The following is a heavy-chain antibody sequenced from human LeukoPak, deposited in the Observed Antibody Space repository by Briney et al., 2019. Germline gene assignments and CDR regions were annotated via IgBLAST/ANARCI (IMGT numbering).Heavy chain of an antibody. CDR3: AKGYYFDILSGYSSLDS. CDR1: GFTFSSYG. V-gene: IGHV3-30*02. Sequence: GGSLRLSCAASGFTFSSYGMHWVRQAPGKGLEWVAFIRYDGSNKYYADSVKGRFAISRDDSKNTLYLQMNSLRAEDTAAYYCAKGYYFDILSGYSSLDSWGQGTLVTVSS. CDR2: IRYDGSNK. D-gene: IGHD3-9*01. J-gene: IGHJ4*02.